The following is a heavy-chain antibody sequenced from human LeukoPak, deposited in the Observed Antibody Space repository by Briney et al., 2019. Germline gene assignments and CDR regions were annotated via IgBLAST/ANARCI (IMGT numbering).Heavy chain of an antibody. V-gene: IGHV3-11*05. Sequence: GGALTLSCAASGFTLSDYYMSWIRQAPGKGLEWVSYISPSSSYTNYADSVKGRFTIARDNAKNSLFLQMSSLRAEDTAVYHWVRDWRSSGCFDYWGQGALVTVSS. D-gene: IGHD6-19*01. CDR1: GFTLSDYY. CDR3: VRDWRSSGCFDY. J-gene: IGHJ4*02. CDR2: ISPSSSYT.